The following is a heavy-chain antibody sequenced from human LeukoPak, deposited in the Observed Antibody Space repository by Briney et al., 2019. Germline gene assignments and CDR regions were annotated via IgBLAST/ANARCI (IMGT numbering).Heavy chain of an antibody. CDR3: AKDGASEWVAARHFDN. V-gene: IGHV3-30*02. CDR2: IRFDGSNK. J-gene: IGHJ4*02. D-gene: IGHD6-6*01. Sequence: GSLRLSCAASGFPFRTYGMHWVRQAPGKGLGWLAFIRFDGSNKYYADSVKGRFTISRDNSKNTLYLQMNSLTTDETAVYYCAKDGASEWVAARHFDNWGQGTLVTVSS. CDR1: GFPFRTYG.